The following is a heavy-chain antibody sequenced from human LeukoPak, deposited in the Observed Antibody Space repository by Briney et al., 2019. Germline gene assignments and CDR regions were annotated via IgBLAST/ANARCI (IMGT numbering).Heavy chain of an antibody. D-gene: IGHD2-2*01. J-gene: IGHJ3*02. Sequence: PGGSLRLSCAASGFTFSSYAMSWVRQAPGKGLEWVSAISGSGGSTYYADSVKGWFTISRDNSKNTLYLQMNSLRAEDTAVYYCAKGFVVVPAATLDAFDIWGQGTMVTVSS. CDR3: AKGFVVVPAATLDAFDI. V-gene: IGHV3-23*01. CDR2: ISGSGGST. CDR1: GFTFSSYA.